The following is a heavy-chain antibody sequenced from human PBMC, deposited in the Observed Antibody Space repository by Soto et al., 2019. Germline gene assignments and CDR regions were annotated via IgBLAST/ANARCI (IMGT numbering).Heavy chain of an antibody. D-gene: IGHD2-8*01. CDR2: IIPIFGTA. V-gene: IGHV1-69*05. CDR3: ERDTVLMVYAAEYTHLKRRFDY. Sequence: SSVNRAWKTFGYTLSIYAISWVRQTPGQGLEWMGGIIPIFGTANYAQKFQGRVTMTTDTSTSTAYMELRSLRSDDTAVHYCERDTVLMVYAAEYTHLKRRFDYWGQGTLVTVSS. CDR1: GYTLSIYA. J-gene: IGHJ4*02.